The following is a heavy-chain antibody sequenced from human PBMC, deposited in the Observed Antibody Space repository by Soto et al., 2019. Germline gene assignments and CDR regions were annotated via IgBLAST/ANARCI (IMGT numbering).Heavy chain of an antibody. J-gene: IGHJ5*02. CDR2: IYWDDVK. D-gene: IGHD4-17*01. Sequence: QNTFKESGPTPVKPTQTLTLTCTISGFSHNTCGVGVGWIRQPPGKALEWLALIYWDDVKRYSPSLKSRLTFTKYTSKNQVVLTRTNMDPADRATYFCAHRTTTVTGWFDAWGQRNLVTVSS. CDR1: GFSHNTCGVG. V-gene: IGHV2-5*02. CDR3: AHRTTTVTGWFDA.